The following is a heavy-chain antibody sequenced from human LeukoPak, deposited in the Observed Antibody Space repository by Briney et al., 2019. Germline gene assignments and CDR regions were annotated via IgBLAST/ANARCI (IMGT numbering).Heavy chain of an antibody. CDR3: ARGAFLSSSSSVDY. CDR1: GFSATHEW. J-gene: IGHJ4*02. D-gene: IGHD6-13*01. V-gene: IGHV3-7*05. Sequence: RGSLTLSCAVSGFSATHEWTSWVRQAAGKGLGWVANIKQDGSEKYYVDSVKGRFTISRDNAKNSLYLQMNSLRAEDTAVYYCARGAFLSSSSSVDYWGQGTLVTVSS. CDR2: IKQDGSEK.